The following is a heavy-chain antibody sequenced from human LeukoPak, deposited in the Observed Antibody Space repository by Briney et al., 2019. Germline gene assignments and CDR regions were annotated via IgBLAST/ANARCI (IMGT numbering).Heavy chain of an antibody. Sequence: SQSLSLTCTVAGGSISPYYWSWIRQPPGKGLGWIGYIYYIGSTKYNPSLKSRVTISVDTSMTQFSLELTSVTAADTAVYYCARVVDHGYSDYWGLGTLVTVSS. CDR1: GGSISPYY. V-gene: IGHV4-59*01. CDR3: ARVVDHGYSDY. J-gene: IGHJ4*02. CDR2: IYYIGST. D-gene: IGHD5-24*01.